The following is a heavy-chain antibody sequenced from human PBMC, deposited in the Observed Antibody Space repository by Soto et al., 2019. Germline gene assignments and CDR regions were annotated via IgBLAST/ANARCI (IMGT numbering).Heavy chain of an antibody. Sequence: SETLSLTCPVAGGSISSVGCYWSWIRQPPGKGLEWIGYIYYSGSTNYNPSLKSRVTISVDTSKNQFSLKLSSVTAADTAVYYCARVSVAGDYWGQGTLVTVSS. CDR3: ARVSVAGDY. V-gene: IGHV4-61*08. J-gene: IGHJ4*02. D-gene: IGHD6-19*01. CDR1: GGSISSVGCY. CDR2: IYYSGST.